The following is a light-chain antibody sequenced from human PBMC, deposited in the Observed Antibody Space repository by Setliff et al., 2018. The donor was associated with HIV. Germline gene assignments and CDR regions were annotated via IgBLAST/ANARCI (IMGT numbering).Light chain of an antibody. CDR1: KLGHKY. J-gene: IGLJ1*01. CDR3: QAWDSTTGV. V-gene: IGLV3-1*01. Sequence: ELTQPPSVSVSPGQTASITCSGDKLGHKYASWYQQKPGQSPVVVMYQDTKRPSGIPERFSGSNSGNTATLTISGTQAMDEADYYCQAWDSTTGVFGTGTKGTVL. CDR2: QDT.